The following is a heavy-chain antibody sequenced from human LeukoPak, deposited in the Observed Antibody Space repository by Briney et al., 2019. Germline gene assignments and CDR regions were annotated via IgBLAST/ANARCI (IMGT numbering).Heavy chain of an antibody. D-gene: IGHD3-10*01. CDR3: ATPAPHGSDPSLYYYYMDV. Sequence: GGSLRLSCAASGFTFSSYGMSWVRQAPGKGLEWVSAISGSGGSTYYADSVKGRFTISRDNSKNTLYLQMNSLRAEDTAVYYCATPAPHGSDPSLYYYYMDVWGKGTTVTISS. CDR2: ISGSGGST. CDR1: GFTFSSYG. V-gene: IGHV3-23*01. J-gene: IGHJ6*03.